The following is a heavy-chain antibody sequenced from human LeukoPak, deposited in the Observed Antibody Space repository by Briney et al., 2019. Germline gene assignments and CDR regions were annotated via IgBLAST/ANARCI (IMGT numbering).Heavy chain of an antibody. CDR3: ARHRASGSGSYYIRYFDY. CDR2: IYPGDSDT. D-gene: IGHD3-10*01. J-gene: IGHJ4*02. Sequence: GESLKISCKGSGYSFSTYWIGWVRQMPGKGLEWMGIIYPGDSDTRYSPSFQGQVTNSADKSISTAYLQWSSLKGSDSAMYYCARHRASGSGSYYIRYFDYWGQGTLVTVSS. CDR1: GYSFSTYW. V-gene: IGHV5-51*01.